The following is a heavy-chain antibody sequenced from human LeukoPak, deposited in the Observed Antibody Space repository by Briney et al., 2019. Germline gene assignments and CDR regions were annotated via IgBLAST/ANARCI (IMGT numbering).Heavy chain of an antibody. CDR2: INHSGST. CDR3: AITYYYDSSGPGDYYGMDV. Sequence: PSETLSLTCTVSGGSISSYYWSWIRQPPGKGLEWIGEINHSGSTNYNPSLKSRVTISVDTSKNQFSLKLSSVTAADTAVYYCAITYYYDSSGPGDYYGMDVWGQGTTVTVSS. J-gene: IGHJ6*02. D-gene: IGHD3-22*01. V-gene: IGHV4-34*01. CDR1: GGSISSYY.